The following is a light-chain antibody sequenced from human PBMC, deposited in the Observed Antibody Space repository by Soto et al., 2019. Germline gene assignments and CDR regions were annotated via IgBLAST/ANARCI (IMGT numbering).Light chain of an antibody. J-gene: IGKJ1*01. CDR1: QRVSSH. CDR3: QQYNIWPQT. Sequence: ETVMTQSPVTLSVSPGDTANLSCRASQRVSSHLAWYQQKPGQAPRLLIYAASTRATGIPVRFSGSGSETEFTLTISSLQSEDFAVYFCQQYNIWPQTFGQGTKVDIK. CDR2: AAS. V-gene: IGKV3-15*01.